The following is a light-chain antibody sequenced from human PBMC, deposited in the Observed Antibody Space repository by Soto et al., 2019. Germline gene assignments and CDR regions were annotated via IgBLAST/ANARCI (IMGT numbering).Light chain of an antibody. Sequence: MTQSPSTLSASVGDRVTITCRASQSVSSNLAWYQQKPGQAPRLLIYGASTRATGIPARFSGSGSGTEFTLTISSLQSEDFAVYYCQQYNNWITFGQGTRLEIK. V-gene: IGKV3-15*01. J-gene: IGKJ5*01. CDR2: GAS. CDR3: QQYNNWIT. CDR1: QSVSSN.